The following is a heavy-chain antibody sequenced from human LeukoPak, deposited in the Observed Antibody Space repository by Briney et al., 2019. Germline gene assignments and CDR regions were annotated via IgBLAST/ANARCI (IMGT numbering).Heavy chain of an antibody. D-gene: IGHD6-25*01. Sequence: PGGSLRLSCAASGFTFINAWMSWVRQAPGKGREWVGRIKRKIDGGTTDYAAPVKGRFTISRDDSQNTLYLHMNSLKKEDPAVYYCTTGLLRGYKEKYYYYHYMDVWGKGTTVTISS. V-gene: IGHV3-15*01. CDR2: IKRKIDGGTT. J-gene: IGHJ6*03. CDR3: TTGLLRGYKEKYYYYHYMDV. CDR1: GFTFINAW.